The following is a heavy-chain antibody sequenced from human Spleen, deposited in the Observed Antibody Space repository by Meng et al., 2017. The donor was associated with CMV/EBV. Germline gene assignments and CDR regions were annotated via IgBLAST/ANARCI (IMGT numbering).Heavy chain of an antibody. CDR1: GGSFSGYY. CDR3: ARCKRNYDFCSGHKGLDY. J-gene: IGHJ4*02. V-gene: IGHV4-34*01. Sequence: SETLSLTCAVYGGSFSGYYWSWIRQPPGKGLEWIGEINHSGSTNYNPSLKSRVTISVDTSKNQFSLKLSSVTAADTAVYYCARCKRNYDFCSGHKGLDYWGQGTLVTVSS. CDR2: INHSGST. D-gene: IGHD3-3*01.